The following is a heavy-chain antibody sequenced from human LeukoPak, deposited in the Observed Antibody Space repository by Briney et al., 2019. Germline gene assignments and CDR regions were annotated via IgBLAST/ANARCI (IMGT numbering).Heavy chain of an antibody. CDR2: IRNDGSDK. CDR1: GFTFSSYG. CDR3: AKDFFQLPQAYFDY. J-gene: IGHJ4*02. D-gene: IGHD2-2*01. Sequence: AGRSLRLSCAASGFTFSSYGMHWVRQAPGKGLEWVAFIRNDGSDKYYADSVKGRFTISRDNSKNTVYLQMNSLRAEDTAVYYCAKDFFQLPQAYFDYWGQGSLVTVSS. V-gene: IGHV3-30*02.